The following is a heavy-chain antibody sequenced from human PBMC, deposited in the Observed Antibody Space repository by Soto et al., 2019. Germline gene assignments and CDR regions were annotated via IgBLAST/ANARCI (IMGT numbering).Heavy chain of an antibody. J-gene: IGHJ6*02. V-gene: IGHV3-74*01. CDR3: AREDCSGGSCWAYYYGMDV. CDR2: INSDGSST. Sequence: GGSLRLSCAASGFAFSNAWMHWVRQAPGKGLVWVSRINSDGSSTSYADSVKGRFTISRDNAKNTLYLQMNSLRAEDTAVYYCAREDCSGGSCWAYYYGMDVWGQGTTVTVSS. CDR1: GFAFSNAW. D-gene: IGHD2-15*01.